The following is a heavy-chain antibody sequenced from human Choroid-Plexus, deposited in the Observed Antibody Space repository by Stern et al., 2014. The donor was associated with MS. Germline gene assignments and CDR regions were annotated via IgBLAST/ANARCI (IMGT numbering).Heavy chain of an antibody. CDR3: ARVYNTIYGIVTQRGSGMDV. V-gene: IGHV3-7*01. CDR1: GFTFGNYW. Sequence: EVQLVESGGGLVQPGWSLTISCTAAGFTFGNYWMTWVRQAPGKGLEWVATITEDGTAKNYVDAMKGRFTIARDNARNSLYLQMNSLRVEDTALYYWARVYNTIYGIVTQRGSGMDVWGQGTTVIVSS. D-gene: IGHD3-3*01. J-gene: IGHJ6*02. CDR2: ITEDGTAK.